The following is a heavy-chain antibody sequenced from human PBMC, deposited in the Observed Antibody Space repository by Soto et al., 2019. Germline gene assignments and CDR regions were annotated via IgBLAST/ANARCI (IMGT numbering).Heavy chain of an antibody. D-gene: IGHD2-2*01. V-gene: IGHV1-18*04. J-gene: IGHJ6*02. CDR1: GYTFTSYG. CDR2: ISAYNGNT. Sequence: ASVKVSCKASGYTFTSYGISWVRQAPGQGLEWMGWISAYNGNTNYAQKLQGRVIMTTDTSTSTAYMELRSLRSDDTAVYYCARDCSSTSCSYRYYYGMDVWGQGTTVTVSS. CDR3: ARDCSSTSCSYRYYYGMDV.